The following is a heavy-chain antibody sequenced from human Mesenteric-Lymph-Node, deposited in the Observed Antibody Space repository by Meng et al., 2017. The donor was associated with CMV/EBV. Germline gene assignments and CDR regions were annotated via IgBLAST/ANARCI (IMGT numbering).Heavy chain of an antibody. D-gene: IGHD2-2*01. CDR2: IYYSEST. CDR3: ARGDIVVVPAALEGYWYFDL. V-gene: IGHV4-59*01. CDR1: GGSISSYY. Sequence: SETLSLTCTVSGGSISSYYWSWIRQPPGKGLEWIGYIYYSESTNYNPSLKSRVTISVDTSKNQFSLKLSSVTAADTAVYYCARGDIVVVPAALEGYWYFDLWGRGTLVTVSS. J-gene: IGHJ2*01.